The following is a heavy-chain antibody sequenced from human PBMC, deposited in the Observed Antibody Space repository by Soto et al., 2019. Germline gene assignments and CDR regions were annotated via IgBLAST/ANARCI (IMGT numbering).Heavy chain of an antibody. Sequence: EVQLVESGGGLVQPGGSLRLSCAASGFTFSSYAMHWVRQAPGKGLEYVSAIRSNGGSTYYANSVKGRFTISRDNSKNTLYLQMGSLRAEDMAVYYCARSRRSSGWFPYYYGMDVWGQGTTVTVSS. CDR2: IRSNGGST. D-gene: IGHD6-19*01. CDR3: ARSRRSSGWFPYYYGMDV. CDR1: GFTFSSYA. J-gene: IGHJ6*02. V-gene: IGHV3-64*01.